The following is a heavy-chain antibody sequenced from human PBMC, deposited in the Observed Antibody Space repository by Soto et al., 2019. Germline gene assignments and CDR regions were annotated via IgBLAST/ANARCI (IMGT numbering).Heavy chain of an antibody. CDR3: AKGRSGGWLQFNNWFDP. D-gene: IGHD5-12*01. J-gene: IGHJ5*02. V-gene: IGHV3-30*18. CDR1: GFTFSSYG. Sequence: QVQLVESGGGVVQPGRSLRLSCAASGFTFSSYGMHWVRQAPGKGLEWVAVISYDGSNKYYADSVKGRFTISRDNSKNPLYLQMNSLRAEDTAVYYCAKGRSGGWLQFNNWFDPWGQGTLVTVSS. CDR2: ISYDGSNK.